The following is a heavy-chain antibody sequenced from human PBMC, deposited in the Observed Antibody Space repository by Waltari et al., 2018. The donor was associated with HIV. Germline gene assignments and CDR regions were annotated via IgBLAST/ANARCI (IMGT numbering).Heavy chain of an antibody. V-gene: IGHV4-61*02. CDR3: ARAVVGGYDLGNNWFDP. J-gene: IGHJ5*02. Sequence: QVQLQESGPGLVKPSQTLSLTCTVPGGSISSGSYHWSWIRQPAGKGLEWIGRLYTSGSTDYNPSLKSRATISGDTSKNQFSLKLSSATAADTAVYYCARAVVGGYDLGNNWFDPWGQGTLVTVSS. CDR1: GGSISSGSYH. CDR2: LYTSGST. D-gene: IGHD5-12*01.